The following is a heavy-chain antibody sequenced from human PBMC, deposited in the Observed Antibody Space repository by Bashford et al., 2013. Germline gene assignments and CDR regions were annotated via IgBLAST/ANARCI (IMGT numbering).Heavy chain of an antibody. CDR1: VAPSAVVTG. V-gene: IGHV4-4*02. D-gene: IGHD5-18*01. Sequence: SETLSLTCAVSVAPSAVVTGGRWVRPAPTERGLEWIGEIYHMGAPNYNPSLKSRVTISVDKSKNQFSLKLSSVTAADTAVYYCARVGDVYSYDIRRGFDPWGQGTLVTVSS. J-gene: IGHJ5*02. CDR2: IYHMGAP. CDR3: ARVGDVYSYDIRRGFDP.